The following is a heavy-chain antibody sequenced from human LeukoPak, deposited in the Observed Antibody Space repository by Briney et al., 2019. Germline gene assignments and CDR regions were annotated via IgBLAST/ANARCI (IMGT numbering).Heavy chain of an antibody. CDR3: ARDTSGYCSTSRCYGSWYFDL. D-gene: IGHD2-2*01. V-gene: IGHV3-53*01. Sequence: GGSLRLSCAASGFTVSSNYINWVRQAPGKGLEWVSVLYSGGDTYYADSVKGRFTVSRDNSKNTLYLQMNSLGAEDTAVYYCARDTSGYCSTSRCYGSWYFDLWGRGTLVTVSS. CDR1: GFTVSSNY. J-gene: IGHJ2*01. CDR2: LYSGGDT.